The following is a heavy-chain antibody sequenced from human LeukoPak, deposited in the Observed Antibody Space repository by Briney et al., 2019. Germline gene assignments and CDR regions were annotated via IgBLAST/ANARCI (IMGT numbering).Heavy chain of an antibody. CDR1: GYTFTGYY. J-gene: IGHJ1*01. CDR3: ARGVDYYDSSGYPEYFQH. Sequence: SVKVSCKASGYTFTGYYMHWVRQAPGQGLEWMGRIIPIFGTANYAQKFQGRVTITTDESTSTAYMELSSLRSEDTAVYYCARGVDYYDSSGYPEYFQHWGQGTLVTVSS. V-gene: IGHV1-69*05. D-gene: IGHD3-22*01. CDR2: IIPIFGTA.